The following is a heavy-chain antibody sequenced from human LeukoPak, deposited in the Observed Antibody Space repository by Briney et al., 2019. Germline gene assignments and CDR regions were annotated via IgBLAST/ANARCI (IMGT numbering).Heavy chain of an antibody. D-gene: IGHD3-16*01. V-gene: IGHV3-30*03. CDR2: ISYDKDKE. J-gene: IGHJ4*02. CDR3: ARDPFGGKIFDF. Sequence: PGRSLRLSCAASGFILSAYSMHWVRQTPGKGLEWLAVISYDKDKEYYADSVRGRFTISRDNSRDTLYLQMNSLRPEGTAVYFCARDPFGGKIFDFWGQGTLVTVSS. CDR1: GFILSAYS.